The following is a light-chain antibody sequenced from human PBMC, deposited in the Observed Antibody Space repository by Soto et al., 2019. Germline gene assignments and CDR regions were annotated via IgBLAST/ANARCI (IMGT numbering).Light chain of an antibody. CDR3: SSCTSNNSFYV. Sequence: QSALTQPASVSGSPGQSITISCTGTSSDVGGYNFVSWYQQRPGKAPKLMIYDVSNRPSGVSDRFSGSKSGNTASLTISGLRTEDEAEYYCSSCTSNNSFYVFGTGTKLTVL. V-gene: IGLV2-14*03. CDR2: DVS. CDR1: SSDVGGYNF. J-gene: IGLJ1*01.